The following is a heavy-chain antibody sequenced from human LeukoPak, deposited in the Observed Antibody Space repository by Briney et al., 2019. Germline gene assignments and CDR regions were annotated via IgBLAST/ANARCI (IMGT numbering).Heavy chain of an antibody. CDR3: AGALTEQWLVGN. D-gene: IGHD6-19*01. V-gene: IGHV4-4*02. J-gene: IGHJ4*02. CDR2: IYYSGST. Sequence: PSGTLSLTCAVSGGSISSSNWWSWVRQPPGKGLEWIGYIYYSGSTYYNPSLKSRVTISVDTSKNQFSLKLSSVTAADTAVYYCAGALTEQWLVGNWGQGTLVTVSS. CDR1: GGSISSSNW.